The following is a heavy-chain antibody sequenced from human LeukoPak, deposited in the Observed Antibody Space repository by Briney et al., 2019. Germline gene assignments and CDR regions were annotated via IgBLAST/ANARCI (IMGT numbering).Heavy chain of an antibody. Sequence: GGSLTLSCPASGFSFSSSVIHWLRQAPGKGLDWVARMTNAGSNEYYPHSPQGPFTISRDNSKNPLYLQMSRLRVEDTAVYYCARGRSSGWHVFDYWGQGTLVTVSS. CDR1: GFSFSSSV. V-gene: IGHV3-30*03. CDR3: ARGRSSGWHVFDY. CDR2: MTNAGSNE. D-gene: IGHD6-25*01. J-gene: IGHJ4*02.